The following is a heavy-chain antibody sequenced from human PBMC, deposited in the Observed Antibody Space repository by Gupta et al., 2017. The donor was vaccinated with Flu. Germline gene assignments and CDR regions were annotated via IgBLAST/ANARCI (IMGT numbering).Heavy chain of an antibody. CDR3: ARGYGGFYY. V-gene: IGHV3-21*01. Sequence: EVQLVESGGGVFKPGGSLRLSCTASGFSFSGSNMNWVRQAPGKGLEWVSFISIGSSSMYYGDSVKGRFTISRDDARNSLYLQMNSLRAEDTAVYYCARGYGGFYYWGQGTLVTVSS. CDR2: ISIGSSSM. J-gene: IGHJ4*02. CDR1: GFSFSGSN. D-gene: IGHD4/OR15-4a*01.